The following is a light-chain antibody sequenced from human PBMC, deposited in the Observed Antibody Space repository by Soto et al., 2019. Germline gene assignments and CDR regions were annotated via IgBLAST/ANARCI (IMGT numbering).Light chain of an antibody. CDR2: DAS. J-gene: IGKJ1*01. Sequence: EVALTQSTGTLSLSPGARATLSCRASQSIANNYLTWYQQKPGQAPRVLIYDASTRATGIPDRFSGSGSGTDFTLTISRLEPEDSAVYYCQQYGSSPWTFGQGTKVDIK. V-gene: IGKV3-20*01. CDR3: QQYGSSPWT. CDR1: QSIANNY.